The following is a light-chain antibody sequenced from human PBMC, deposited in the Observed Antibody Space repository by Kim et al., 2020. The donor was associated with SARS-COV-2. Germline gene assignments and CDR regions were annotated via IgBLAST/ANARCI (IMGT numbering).Light chain of an antibody. V-gene: IGLV3-1*01. CDR1: KLGDKY. J-gene: IGLJ3*02. CDR2: QDT. Sequence: SPGQTASITCSGDKLGDKYACWYQQKPGQYPVLDIYQDTKRPSGVPVRFSGSNTGNTATLSIRGTEAMDEADYYCQAWDSSSLVFGGGTQVTVL. CDR3: QAWDSSSLV.